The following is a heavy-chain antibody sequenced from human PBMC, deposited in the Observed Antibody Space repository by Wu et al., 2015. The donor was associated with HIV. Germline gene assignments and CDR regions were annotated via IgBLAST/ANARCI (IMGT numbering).Heavy chain of an antibody. CDR1: GYTFSGHY. CDR2: IIFMFGSA. Sequence: QVQLVQSGAEVKTPGASVKVSCKASGYTFSGHYIHWVRQAPGQGLEWMGVIIFMFGSANYAQKFQGRVSITTDESTTIAYMELTSLRFDDTAIYYCARVGVLLTSADLLEYFQHWGQGTRVVVSS. CDR3: ARVGVLLTSADLLEYFQH. J-gene: IGHJ1*01. D-gene: IGHD1-26*01. V-gene: IGHV1-69*01.